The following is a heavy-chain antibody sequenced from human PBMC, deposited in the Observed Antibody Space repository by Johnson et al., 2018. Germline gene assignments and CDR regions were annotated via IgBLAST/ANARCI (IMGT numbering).Heavy chain of an antibody. CDR1: GFTFSSYT. CDR3: AKDKWISSGSFSSFEY. CDR2: ISFEGSNK. Sequence: QVQLVESGGGVVQPGTSMRLSCAASGFTFSSYTMHWVRQAPGKGLEWVAVISFEGSNKYYADSVKGRFTISRDNAKNSLYLQMNSLRPEDTALYYCAKDKWISSGSFSSFEYWGQGTLVTVSS. D-gene: IGHD3-22*01. V-gene: IGHV3-30*04. J-gene: IGHJ4*02.